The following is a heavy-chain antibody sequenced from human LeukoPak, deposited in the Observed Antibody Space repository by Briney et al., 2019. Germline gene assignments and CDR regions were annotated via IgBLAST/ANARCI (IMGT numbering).Heavy chain of an antibody. CDR2: INHSGST. Sequence: PSETLSLTCAVYGGSFSGYYWSWIRQPPGKGLEWIGEINHSGSTNYNPSLKSRVTISVDTSKNQFSLKLSSVTAADTAVYYCARGGGLEIATKRIPYYFDYGGQGTLVTASS. CDR1: GGSFSGYY. J-gene: IGHJ4*02. CDR3: ARGGGLEIATKRIPYYFDY. D-gene: IGHD5-24*01. V-gene: IGHV4-34*01.